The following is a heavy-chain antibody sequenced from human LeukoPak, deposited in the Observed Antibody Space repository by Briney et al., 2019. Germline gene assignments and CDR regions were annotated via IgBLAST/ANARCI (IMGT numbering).Heavy chain of an antibody. J-gene: IGHJ4*02. CDR1: GFTFSSYA. V-gene: IGHV3-23*01. CDR3: AKDLSRIVRYFDY. D-gene: IGHD3-16*02. CDR2: ISGSGGST. Sequence: GGSLRLSCAASGFTFSSYAMSWVRQAPGKGLEWVSAISGSGGSTYCADSVKGRFTISRDNSKNTLYLQMNSLRAEDTAVYYCAKDLSRIVRYFDYWGQGTLVTVSS.